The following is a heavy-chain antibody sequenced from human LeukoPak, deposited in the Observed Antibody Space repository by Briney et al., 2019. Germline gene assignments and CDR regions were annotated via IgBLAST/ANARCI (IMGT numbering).Heavy chain of an antibody. V-gene: IGHV3-30-3*01. Sequence: PGRSLRLSCAASGFTFSSYAMHWVRQAPGKGLERVAVISYDGSNKYYADSVKGRFTISRDNSKNTLYLQMNSLRAEDTAVYYCARDIVVVPAAIGYYYGMDVWGQGTTVTVSS. CDR3: ARDIVVVPAAIGYYYGMDV. D-gene: IGHD2-2*01. CDR2: ISYDGSNK. CDR1: GFTFSSYA. J-gene: IGHJ6*02.